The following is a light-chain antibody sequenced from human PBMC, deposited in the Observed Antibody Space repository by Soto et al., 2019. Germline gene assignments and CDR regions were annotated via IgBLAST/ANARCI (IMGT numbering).Light chain of an antibody. CDR3: SSDAGSYVV. CDR2: EGS. V-gene: IGLV2-23*01. Sequence: QSALTQPASVSGSPGQSITISGTGTSRDVGSNDLVSWYQKHPGKAPKFMIYEGSKRPSGVSNRFSGSKSGNTASLTIAGLQAEDEADYYCSSDAGSYVVFGGGTKLPVL. CDR1: SRDVGSNDL. J-gene: IGLJ2*01.